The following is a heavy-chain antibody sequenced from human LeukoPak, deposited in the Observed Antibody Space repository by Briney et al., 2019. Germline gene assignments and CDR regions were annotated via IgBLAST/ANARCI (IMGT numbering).Heavy chain of an antibody. CDR3: AKDQWDQNVNWFDP. J-gene: IGHJ5*02. Sequence: GGSLRLSCAASGFTFSSDWMHWVRQAPGKGLEWVAVISYDGSNKYYADSVKGRFTISRDNSKNTLYLQMNSLRAEDTAVYYCAKDQWDQNVNWFDPWGQGTLVTVSS. V-gene: IGHV3-30*18. CDR1: GFTFSSDW. D-gene: IGHD1-26*01. CDR2: ISYDGSNK.